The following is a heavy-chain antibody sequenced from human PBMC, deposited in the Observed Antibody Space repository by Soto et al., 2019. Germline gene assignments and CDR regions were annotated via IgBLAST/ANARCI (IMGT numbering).Heavy chain of an antibody. V-gene: IGHV1-69*13. CDR2: IIPIFGTA. Sequence: GPPVKVSCKASGGTFSSYAISWVRQAPGQGLEWMGGIIPIFGTANYAQKFQGRVTITADESTSTAYMELSSLRSEDTAVYYCARDTGSIAAPNWFDPWGQGTLVTVSS. J-gene: IGHJ5*02. D-gene: IGHD6-6*01. CDR1: GGTFSSYA. CDR3: ARDTGSIAAPNWFDP.